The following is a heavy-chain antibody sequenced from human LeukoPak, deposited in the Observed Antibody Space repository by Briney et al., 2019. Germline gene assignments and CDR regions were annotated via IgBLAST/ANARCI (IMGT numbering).Heavy chain of an antibody. CDR2: ISTSVSTI. Sequence: GGSLRLSCAASGFSFSDYEMNWVRQAPGKGLEWISYISTSVSTIHYADSVKGRFTISRDNAKNSLYLQMNSLRAEDTAVYYCARGSWDFWGQGTLVTVSS. CDR3: ARGSWDF. CDR1: GFSFSDYE. D-gene: IGHD3-10*01. J-gene: IGHJ4*02. V-gene: IGHV3-48*03.